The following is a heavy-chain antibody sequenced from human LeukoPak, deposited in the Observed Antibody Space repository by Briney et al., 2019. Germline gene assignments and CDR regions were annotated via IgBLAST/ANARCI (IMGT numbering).Heavy chain of an antibody. J-gene: IGHJ4*02. CDR2: INQDGSKE. Sequence: GGSLRLSCAASGLTFSNYWMTWVRQAPGKGLEWVAHINQDGSKEYYMDSVKARFTISRDNAKNSLSLQMNSLRAEDTAVYYCVRDGGVSGYDLLDYWGQGTLVTVSS. CDR1: GLTFSNYW. D-gene: IGHD5-12*01. V-gene: IGHV3-7*01. CDR3: VRDGGVSGYDLLDY.